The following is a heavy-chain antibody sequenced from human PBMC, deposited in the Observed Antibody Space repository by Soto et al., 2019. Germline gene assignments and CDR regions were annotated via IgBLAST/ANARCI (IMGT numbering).Heavy chain of an antibody. CDR1: GFTFSSYG. CDR2: IWYDGSNK. D-gene: IGHD6-13*01. Sequence: QVQLVESGGGVVQPGRSLRLSCAASGFTFSSYGMHWVRQAPGKGLEWVADIWYDGSNKYYADSVKGRFTISRDNSKNTLYLQMNSLRAEDTAVYYCARARIAAAGIMDYWGQGTLVTVSS. V-gene: IGHV3-33*01. CDR3: ARARIAAAGIMDY. J-gene: IGHJ4*02.